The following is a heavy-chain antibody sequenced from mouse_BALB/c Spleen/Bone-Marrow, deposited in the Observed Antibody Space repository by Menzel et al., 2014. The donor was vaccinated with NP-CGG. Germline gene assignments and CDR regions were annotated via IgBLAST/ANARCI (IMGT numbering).Heavy chain of an antibody. CDR2: INPGSGDT. D-gene: IGHD4-1*01. CDR3: ARNANWLFAY. J-gene: IGHJ3*01. Sequence: QAQLQQSSGTELVRPGASVKVSCKASGYAFTNYLIEWVKQRPGQGLEWIGVINPGSGDTSYNEKFRGKATLTADKSSSTAYMQLSSLTSDDSAVYFCARNANWLFAYWGQGTLVTVSA. V-gene: IGHV1-54*01. CDR1: GYAFTNYL.